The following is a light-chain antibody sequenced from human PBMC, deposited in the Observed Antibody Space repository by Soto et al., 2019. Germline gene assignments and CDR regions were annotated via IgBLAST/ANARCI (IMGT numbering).Light chain of an antibody. J-gene: IGLJ2*01. Sequence: QSALTQPASVSGSPGQSITISCTGTSSDGGGYNYVSWYPQHPGKAPQLMIDDVSNRPSGVSNRFSGSKSGNTASLTISGRQAEDEADYYCSSYTSSSTLDVVFGGGTKVTVL. CDR2: DVS. CDR3: SSYTSSSTLDVV. V-gene: IGLV2-14*01. CDR1: SSDGGGYNY.